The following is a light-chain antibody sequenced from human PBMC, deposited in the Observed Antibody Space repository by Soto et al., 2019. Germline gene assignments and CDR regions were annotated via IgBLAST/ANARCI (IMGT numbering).Light chain of an antibody. CDR2: GAS. J-gene: IGKJ5*01. CDR3: HQYGTSPPVT. CDR1: QSVSSSY. Sequence: EIVLTQSPATLSLSPGERATLSCRASQSVSSSYLAWYQQKPGQAPRLLIYGASSRATGIPDRFSGSGSGTDFTLTISRLEPEDFAVYYWHQYGTSPPVTFGQGTRLEIK. V-gene: IGKV3-20*01.